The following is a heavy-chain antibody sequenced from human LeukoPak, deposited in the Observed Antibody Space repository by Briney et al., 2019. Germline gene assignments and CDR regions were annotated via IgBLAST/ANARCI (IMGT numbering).Heavy chain of an antibody. Sequence: ASVKVSCKASGYTFTCYYMHWVRQAPGQGLEWMGWINPNSGGTNYAQKFQGRVTMTRDTSISTAYMELSRLRSDDTAVYYCAREQGSAAIIPGHYYYYMDVWGKGTTVTVSS. V-gene: IGHV1-2*02. J-gene: IGHJ6*03. D-gene: IGHD6-13*01. CDR3: AREQGSAAIIPGHYYYYMDV. CDR1: GYTFTCYY. CDR2: INPNSGGT.